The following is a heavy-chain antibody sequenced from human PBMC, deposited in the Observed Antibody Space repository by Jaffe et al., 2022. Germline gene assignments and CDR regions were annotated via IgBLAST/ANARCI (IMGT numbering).Heavy chain of an antibody. V-gene: IGHV4-38-2*01. CDR3: ARRPTVTTPFDY. CDR1: GYSISSGYY. D-gene: IGHD4-17*01. J-gene: IGHJ4*02. Sequence: QVQLQESGPGLVKPSETLSLTCAVSGYSISSGYYWGWIRQPPGKGLEWIGSIYHSGSTYYNPSLKSRVTISVDTSKNQFSLKLSSVTAADTAVYYCARRPTVTTPFDYWGQGTLVTVSS. CDR2: IYHSGST.